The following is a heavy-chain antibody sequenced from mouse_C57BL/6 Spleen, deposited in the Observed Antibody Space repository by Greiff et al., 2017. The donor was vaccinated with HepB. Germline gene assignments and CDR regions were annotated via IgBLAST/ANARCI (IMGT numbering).Heavy chain of an antibody. CDR2: FYPGSGSI. D-gene: IGHD1-1*01. V-gene: IGHV1-62-2*01. CDR3: ARHEIYYYGSSHYFDY. J-gene: IGHJ2*01. Sequence: VQLQESGAELVKPGASVKLSCKASGYTFTEYTIHWVKQRSGQGLEWIGWFYPGSGSIKYNEKFKDKATLTADKSSSTVYMELSRLTSEDSAVYFCARHEIYYYGSSHYFDYWGQGTTLTVSS. CDR1: GYTFTEYT.